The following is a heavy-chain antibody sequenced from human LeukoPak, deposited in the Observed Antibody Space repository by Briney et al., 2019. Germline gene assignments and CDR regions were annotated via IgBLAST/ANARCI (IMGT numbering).Heavy chain of an antibody. CDR3: ARENRGSDAFDI. J-gene: IGHJ3*02. CDR2: IYYGGST. V-gene: IGHV4-39*07. Sequence: LSETLSLTCTVSGGSISSSSYYWGWIRQPPGKGLEWIGSIYYGGSTYYNPSLKSRVTISVDTSKNQFSLKLSSVTAADTAVYYCARENRGSDAFDIWGQGTMVTVSS. D-gene: IGHD2/OR15-2a*01. CDR1: GGSISSSSYY.